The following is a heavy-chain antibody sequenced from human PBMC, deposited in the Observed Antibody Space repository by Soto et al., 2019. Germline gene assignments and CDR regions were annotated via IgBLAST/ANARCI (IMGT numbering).Heavy chain of an antibody. D-gene: IGHD3-3*01. CDR1: GYTFTSYG. CDR3: ARVLVPRVGRSAGGDYDFWSGYSGGYYYYYYMDV. Sequence: QVQLVQSGAEVKKPGASVKVSCKASGYTFTSYGISWVRQAPGQGLEWMGWISAYNGNTNYAQKLQGRVTMTTDTSTSTAYMGLRSLRSDDTAVYYCARVLVPRVGRSAGGDYDFWSGYSGGYYYYYYMDVWGKGTTVTVSS. J-gene: IGHJ6*03. CDR2: ISAYNGNT. V-gene: IGHV1-18*01.